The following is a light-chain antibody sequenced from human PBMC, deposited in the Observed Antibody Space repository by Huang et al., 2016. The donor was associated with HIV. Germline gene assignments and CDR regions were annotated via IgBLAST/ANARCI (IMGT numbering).Light chain of an antibody. V-gene: IGKV1-39*01. CDR1: QSITRF. J-gene: IGKJ2*01. CDR3: QQSYTVPYT. CDR2: TAS. Sequence: DIQMTQSPSSLSASIGDRVTITCRASQSITRFLNWDQQKPGKAPELLIFTASDLESGVPSRFSGSGSGTDFTLTIDSVQPEDFATYYCQQSYTVPYTFDQGTKLEIK.